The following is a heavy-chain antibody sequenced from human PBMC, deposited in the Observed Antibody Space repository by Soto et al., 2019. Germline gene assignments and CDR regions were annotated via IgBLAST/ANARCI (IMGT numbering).Heavy chain of an antibody. Sequence: QLQLQESGPGLVKPSETLSLTCTVSGGSISSGEYYWGWFRQPPGKGLEWIGSVYYSGSIYYNPYLKRRVTMFRATPINQFSLIVTSVAAEDAGVYYSARARTHNTDGATFYGVDVWGQGTTVTVS. CDR1: GGSISSGEYY. J-gene: IGHJ6*02. CDR2: VYYSGSI. CDR3: ARARTHNTDGATFYGVDV. V-gene: IGHV4-39*01. D-gene: IGHD1-26*01.